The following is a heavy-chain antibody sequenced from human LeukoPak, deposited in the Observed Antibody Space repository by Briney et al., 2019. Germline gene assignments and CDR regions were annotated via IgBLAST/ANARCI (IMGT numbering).Heavy chain of an antibody. CDR1: GYSFTSYW. D-gene: IGHD3-16*01. V-gene: IGHV5-51*01. CDR2: IYPGDSDT. J-gene: IGHJ4*02. CDR3: ARQEYSYASDFDY. Sequence: GESLKISCKDSGYSFTSYWIGWVRQMPGKGLEWKGIIYPGDSDTSYSPSFPGQVTISADKSISTAYLQWSSLKASDTAMYYCARQEYSYASDFDYWGQGTLVTVSS.